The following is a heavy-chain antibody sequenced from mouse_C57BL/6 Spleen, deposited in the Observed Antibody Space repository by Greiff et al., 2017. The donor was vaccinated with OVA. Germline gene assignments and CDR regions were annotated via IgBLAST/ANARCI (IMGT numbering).Heavy chain of an antibody. V-gene: IGHV5-17*01. CDR1: GFTFSDYG. CDR3: AKGTGTSYYAMDY. D-gene: IGHD4-1*01. CDR2: ISSGSSTI. J-gene: IGHJ4*01. Sequence: EVKLQESGGGLVKPGGSLKLSCAASGFTFSDYGMHWVRQAPEKGLEWVAYISSGSSTIYYADTVKGRFTISRDNAKNTLFLQMTSLRSEDTAMYYCAKGTGTSYYAMDYWGQGTSVTVSS.